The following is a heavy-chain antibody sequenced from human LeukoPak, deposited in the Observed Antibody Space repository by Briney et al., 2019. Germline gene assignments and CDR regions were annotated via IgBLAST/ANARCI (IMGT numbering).Heavy chain of an antibody. V-gene: IGHV3-30*02. J-gene: IGHJ4*02. D-gene: IGHD3-22*01. CDR1: GFTFSSYG. Sequence: GGSLRLSCAASGFTFSSYGMHWVRQAPGKGLEWVASIRYDGSNKYYADSVKGRFTISRDNSKNTLYLQMNSLRAEDTAVYYCAKVDGYYFDSSGYPFDYWGQGTLVTVSS. CDR3: AKVDGYYFDSSGYPFDY. CDR2: IRYDGSNK.